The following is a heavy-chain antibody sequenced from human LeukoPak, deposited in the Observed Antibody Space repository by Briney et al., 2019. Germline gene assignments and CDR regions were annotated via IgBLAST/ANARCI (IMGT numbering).Heavy chain of an antibody. J-gene: IGHJ4*02. CDR3: ARERYSDSTVDFDY. CDR1: GGSISSYY. Sequence: SEALSLTCTVSGGSISSYYWTWIRQPPGKGLEWIGYNYYRGTTNYSPSLKSRVTISLDTSKNQFSLKLSSVTAADTAVYYCARERYSDSTVDFDYWGQGTLVTVSS. CDR2: NYYRGTT. V-gene: IGHV4-59*12. D-gene: IGHD5-12*01.